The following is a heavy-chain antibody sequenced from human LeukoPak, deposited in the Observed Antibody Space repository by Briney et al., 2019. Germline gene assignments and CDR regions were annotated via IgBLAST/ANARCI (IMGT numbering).Heavy chain of an antibody. V-gene: IGHV3-23*01. CDR3: AIGTDRYRAVSSFDH. D-gene: IGHD3-10*01. CDR1: GFTFNNYA. Sequence: GGSLRLSCAASGFTFNNYAMSWVRQAPGKGLEWVSSITYNGDDTHHADSVQGRFTISRDNSKNTLYLQMNRLRAEDTAVYTCAIGTDRYRAVSSFDHRGQGTLVAVAS. CDR2: ITYNGDDT. J-gene: IGHJ4*02.